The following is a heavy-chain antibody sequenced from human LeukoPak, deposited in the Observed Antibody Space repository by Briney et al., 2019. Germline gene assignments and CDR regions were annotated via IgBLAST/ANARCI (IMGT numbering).Heavy chain of an antibody. J-gene: IGHJ4*02. CDR3: ARGIYGGNSPLVDY. Sequence: ASVKVSCKASGFTFTGHYMHWVRQAPGQGLEWMGWINPKSGGTNYAQKFQGRVTMTRDTSISTAYMELSRLRSDDTAVYYCARGIYGGNSPLVDYWGQGTLVTVSS. CDR2: INPKSGGT. D-gene: IGHD4-23*01. CDR1: GFTFTGHY. V-gene: IGHV1-2*02.